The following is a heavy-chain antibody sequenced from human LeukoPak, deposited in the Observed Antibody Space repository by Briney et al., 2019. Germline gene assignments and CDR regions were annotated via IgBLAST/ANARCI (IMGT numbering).Heavy chain of an antibody. CDR1: GYSFSNNW. Sequence: GESLKISCKGSGYSFSNNWIGWVRQMPGKGLEGMGIIYPGDSQTRYSPSFQGQVTISADKSINTAYLQWSSLKASDIAMYYCARLSAGSHFHLDSWGQGTLVIVSS. CDR2: IYPGDSQT. D-gene: IGHD1-26*01. CDR3: ARLSAGSHFHLDS. J-gene: IGHJ4*02. V-gene: IGHV5-51*01.